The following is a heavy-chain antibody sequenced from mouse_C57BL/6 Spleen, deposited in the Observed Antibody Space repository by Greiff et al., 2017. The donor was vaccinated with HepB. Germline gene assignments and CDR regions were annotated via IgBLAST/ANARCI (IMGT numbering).Heavy chain of an antibody. CDR3: ARVSLITTAMDY. D-gene: IGHD1-1*01. CDR1: GYSITSGYY. J-gene: IGHJ4*01. CDR2: ISYDGSN. V-gene: IGHV3-6*01. Sequence: EVQLVESGPGLVKPSQSLSLTCSVTGYSITSGYYWNWIRQFPGNKLEWMGYISYDGSNNYNPSLKNRISITRDTSKNQFFLKLNSVTTEDTATYYCARVSLITTAMDYWGQGTSVTVSS.